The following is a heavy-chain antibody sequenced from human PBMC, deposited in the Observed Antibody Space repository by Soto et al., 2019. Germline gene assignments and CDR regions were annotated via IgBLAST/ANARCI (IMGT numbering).Heavy chain of an antibody. CDR3: ARGTTVRGVAFDY. J-gene: IGHJ4*02. Sequence: QVQLVGSGGGVVQPGRSLRLSCAASGFNFSSYAMHWVRQAPGKGLEWVAVISYDGSNKYYADSVKGRFTISRDNSKNTLYLQMNSLRAEDTAVYYCARGTTVRGVAFDYWGQGTLVTVSS. V-gene: IGHV3-30-3*01. CDR2: ISYDGSNK. D-gene: IGHD4-4*01. CDR1: GFNFSSYA.